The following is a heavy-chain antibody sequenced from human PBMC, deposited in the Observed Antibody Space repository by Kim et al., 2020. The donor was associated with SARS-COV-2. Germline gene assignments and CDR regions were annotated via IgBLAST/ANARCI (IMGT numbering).Heavy chain of an antibody. CDR3: ARGGLEGYCSGGSCYPRWYFDL. CDR2: IGTAGDT. J-gene: IGHJ2*01. Sequence: GGSLRLSCAASGFTFSSYDMHWVRQATGKGLEWVSAIGTAGDTYYPGSVKGRFTISRENAKNSLYLQMNSLRAGDTAVYYCARGGLEGYCSGGSCYPRWYFDLWGSGTLVTVSS. CDR1: GFTFSSYD. V-gene: IGHV3-13*01. D-gene: IGHD2-15*01.